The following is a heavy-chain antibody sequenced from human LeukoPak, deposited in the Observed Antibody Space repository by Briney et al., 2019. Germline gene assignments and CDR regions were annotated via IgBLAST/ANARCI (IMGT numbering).Heavy chain of an antibody. CDR1: GFMFHDYA. Sequence: GGSLRLSCAAPGFMFHDYAIHWVRQAPGKGLEWVSLISGDGGSTFYADSVKGRFTISRDNSKNSLYLQMNSLRSDDTALYYCARESESNGWYDYWGQGTLVTVSS. J-gene: IGHJ4*02. CDR3: ARESESNGWYDY. V-gene: IGHV3-43*02. CDR2: ISGDGGST. D-gene: IGHD6-19*01.